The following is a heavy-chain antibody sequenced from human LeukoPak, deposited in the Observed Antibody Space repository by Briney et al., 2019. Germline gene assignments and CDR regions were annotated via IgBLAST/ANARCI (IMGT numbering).Heavy chain of an antibody. CDR3: ARQKGGGSCYSDY. J-gene: IGHJ4*02. CDR2: IYYSGST. D-gene: IGHD2-15*01. Sequence: SETLSLTCTVSGGSISSSSYYWGWIRQPPGKGLEWIGSIYYSGSTYYNPSLKSRVTISADTSKNQFSLKLSSVTAADTAVYYCARQKGGGSCYSDYWGQGTLVTVSS. V-gene: IGHV4-39*01. CDR1: GGSISSSSYY.